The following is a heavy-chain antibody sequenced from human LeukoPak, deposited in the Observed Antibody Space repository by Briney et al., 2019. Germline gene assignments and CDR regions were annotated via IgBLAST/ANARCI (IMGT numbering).Heavy chain of an antibody. Sequence: PGGSLRLSCAASGFTFSSYAMSWVRQAPGKGLEWVSVMYSGGDTYYADSVKGRFTFSRDISKNTLYLQMNGLRTEDTAMYYCARDAPQVPAAGVLASWGQGTLVTVSS. CDR3: ARDAPQVPAAGVLAS. D-gene: IGHD6-13*01. V-gene: IGHV3-53*01. J-gene: IGHJ5*02. CDR2: MYSGGDT. CDR1: GFTFSSYA.